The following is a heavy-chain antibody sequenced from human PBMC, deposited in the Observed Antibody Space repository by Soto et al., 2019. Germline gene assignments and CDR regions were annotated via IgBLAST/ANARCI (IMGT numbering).Heavy chain of an antibody. CDR3: ARGPLVLWFGELLHFDY. D-gene: IGHD3-10*01. J-gene: IGHJ4*02. V-gene: IGHV5-51*01. Sequence: GESLKISCKGSGYSFTSYWIGWVRQMPGKGLEWMGIIYPGDSDTRYSPSFQGQVTISADKSISTAYLQWSSLKASDTAMYYCARGPLVLWFGELLHFDYWGQGTLVTV. CDR2: IYPGDSDT. CDR1: GYSFTSYW.